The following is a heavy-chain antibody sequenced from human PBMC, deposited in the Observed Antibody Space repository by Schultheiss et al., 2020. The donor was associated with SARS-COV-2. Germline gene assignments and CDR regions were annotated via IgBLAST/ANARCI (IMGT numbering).Heavy chain of an antibody. CDR2: INPNSGGT. D-gene: IGHD3/OR15-3a*01. Sequence: GESLKISCKASGYTFTSYAMHWVRQAPGQGLEWMGWINPNSGGTNYAQKFQGRVTMTRDTSISTAYMELSRLRSDDTAVYYCARPNLDYYYYYGMDVWGQGTTVTVSS. J-gene: IGHJ6*02. V-gene: IGHV1-2*02. CDR1: GYTFTSYA. CDR3: ARPNLDYYYYYGMDV.